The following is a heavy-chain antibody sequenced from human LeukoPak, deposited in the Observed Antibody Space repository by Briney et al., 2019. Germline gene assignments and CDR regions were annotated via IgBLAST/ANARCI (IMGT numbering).Heavy chain of an antibody. D-gene: IGHD3-22*01. J-gene: IGHJ4*02. CDR3: AILYDNDSPGAFDY. CDR1: GFTFSSYG. V-gene: IGHV3-23*01. CDR2: ISGSGGST. Sequence: GGSLRLSCAASGFTFSSYGMSWVRQAPGKGLEWVSAISGSGGSTYYADSVKGRFTISRDNSNSTLFLQMNNPSAEDTAVYYCAILYDNDSPGAFDYWGQGTLVTVSS.